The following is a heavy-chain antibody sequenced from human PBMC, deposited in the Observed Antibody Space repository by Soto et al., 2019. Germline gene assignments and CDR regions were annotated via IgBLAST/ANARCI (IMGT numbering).Heavy chain of an antibody. J-gene: IGHJ4*02. Sequence: PAGSLRLSCAASGFTFSPYAMNSVRQAPGKGLEWVSGISGSSYTTYYADSVKGRCTISRDNSKITLYVQMTSLRVDHTALYYCAREIKQGAGLAQADYWGQGTLVTVCS. V-gene: IGHV3-23*01. CDR2: ISGSSYTT. CDR1: GFTFSPYA. CDR3: AREIKQGAGLAQADY.